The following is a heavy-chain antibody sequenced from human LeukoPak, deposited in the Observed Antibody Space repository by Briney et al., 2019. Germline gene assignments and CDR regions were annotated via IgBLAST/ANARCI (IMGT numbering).Heavy chain of an antibody. CDR2: ISYDGSNK. J-gene: IGHJ3*02. CDR3: ASSLVSRGESGAFDI. D-gene: IGHD2/OR15-2a*01. CDR1: GFTFSSYA. Sequence: SGGSLRLSCAASGFTFSSYAMHWVRQAPGKGLEWVAVISYDGSNKYYADSVKGRFTISRDNSKNTLYLQMNSLRAEDTAVYYCASSLVSRGESGAFDIWGQGTMVTVSS. V-gene: IGHV3-30-3*01.